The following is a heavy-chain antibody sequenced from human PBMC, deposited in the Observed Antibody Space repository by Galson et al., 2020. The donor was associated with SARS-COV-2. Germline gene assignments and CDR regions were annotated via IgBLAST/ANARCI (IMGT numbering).Heavy chain of an antibody. D-gene: IGHD6-13*01. CDR2: ISYSGRT. V-gene: IGHV4-34*01. J-gene: IGHJ4*02. CDR3: ARVASAAGISGGFDY. Sequence: SETLSLTCGVSGGPFSGYFWNWIRQAPGKGLEWIGEISYSGRTNHNPSLKSRVAMSIDTSKNQWSLKLTSVTAADTAVDYCARVASAAGISGGFDYWGQGVLVTVSS. CDR1: GGPFSGYF.